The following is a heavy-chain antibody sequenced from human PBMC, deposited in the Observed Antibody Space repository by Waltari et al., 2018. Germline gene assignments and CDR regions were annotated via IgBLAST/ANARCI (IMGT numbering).Heavy chain of an antibody. J-gene: IGHJ3*02. CDR1: GGSISSGGYS. CDR3: AGGIVGATSSAFDI. D-gene: IGHD1-26*01. V-gene: IGHV4-30-2*01. CDR2: IYHSGRT. Sequence: QLQLQESGSGLVKPSQTLSLTCAVSGGSISSGGYSWSWIRQPPGKGLEWIGYIYHSGRTYDNPSLKSRVTISVDRSKNQFSLKLGSVTAADTAVYYCAGGIVGATSSAFDIWGQGTMVTVSS.